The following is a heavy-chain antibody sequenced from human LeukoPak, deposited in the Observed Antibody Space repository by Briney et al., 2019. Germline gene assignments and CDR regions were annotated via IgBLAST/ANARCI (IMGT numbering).Heavy chain of an antibody. Sequence: GGSLRLSCAASGFTFSSYSMNWVRQAPGKGLEWVSSISSSSSYIYYADSVKVRFTISRDNAKNSLYLQMNSLRAEDTAVYYCARDGNVLLWFGELLSPYYYYGMDVWGQGTTVTVSS. D-gene: IGHD3-10*01. CDR1: GFTFSSYS. V-gene: IGHV3-21*01. CDR2: ISSSSSYI. CDR3: ARDGNVLLWFGELLSPYYYYGMDV. J-gene: IGHJ6*02.